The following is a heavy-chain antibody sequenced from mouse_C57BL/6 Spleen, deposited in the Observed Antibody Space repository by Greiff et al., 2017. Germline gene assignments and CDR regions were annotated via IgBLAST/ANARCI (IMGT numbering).Heavy chain of an antibody. CDR2: IDPSDSYT. Sequence: QVQLQQPGAELVKPGASVKLSCKASGYTFTSYWMQWVKQRPGQGLEWIGAIDPSDSYTNYNQKFKGKATLTVDKSSSTAYMQLSSLTSEDSAVYYCAKGELGFDYWGQGTTLTVSS. CDR3: AKGELGFDY. V-gene: IGHV1-50*01. D-gene: IGHD4-1*01. CDR1: GYTFTSYW. J-gene: IGHJ2*01.